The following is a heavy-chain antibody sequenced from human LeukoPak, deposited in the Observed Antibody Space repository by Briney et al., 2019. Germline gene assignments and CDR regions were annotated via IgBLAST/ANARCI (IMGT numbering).Heavy chain of an antibody. CDR2: ISYSGST. Sequence: SETLSLTCTVSGGSISGHYWSWIRQPPGKGLEWIGYISYSGSTNYNPSLKSRVTISVDTSKNQFSLKLSSVTAADTAVYFCARGLHGGYAAYYYFMDVWGKGTTVTVSS. V-gene: IGHV4-59*11. CDR3: ARGLHGGYAAYYYFMDV. D-gene: IGHD5-12*01. CDR1: GGSISGHY. J-gene: IGHJ6*03.